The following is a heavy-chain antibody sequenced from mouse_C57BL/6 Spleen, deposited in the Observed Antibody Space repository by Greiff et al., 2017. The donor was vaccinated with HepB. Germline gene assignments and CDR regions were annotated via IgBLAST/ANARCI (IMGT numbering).Heavy chain of an antibody. CDR2: INPNNGGT. V-gene: IGHV1-26*01. D-gene: IGHD1-1*01. CDR3: ARENGSFGD. Sequence: EVQLQQSGPELVKPGASVKISCKASGYTFTDYYMNWVKQSHGKSLEWIGDINPNNGGTSYNQKFKGKATLTVDKSSSTAYMELRSLTSEDSAVYYCARENGSFGDRGQGTTLTVSS. CDR1: GYTFTDYY. J-gene: IGHJ2*01.